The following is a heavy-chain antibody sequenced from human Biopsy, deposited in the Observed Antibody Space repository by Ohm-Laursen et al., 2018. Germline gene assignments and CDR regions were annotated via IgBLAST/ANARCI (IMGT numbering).Heavy chain of an antibody. V-gene: IGHV4-31*03. J-gene: IGHJ4*02. Sequence: TLSLTCIVSGVSINGGRYYWNWIRHHPGKGLEWIGNIFYSANTYYSPSLKSRVTISVDTSKNQFSLKLRSVTAADTAVYYCARLGSGDYFPTFFDFWGQGALVTVSS. CDR1: GVSINGGRYY. D-gene: IGHD5-12*01. CDR2: IFYSANT. CDR3: ARLGSGDYFPTFFDF.